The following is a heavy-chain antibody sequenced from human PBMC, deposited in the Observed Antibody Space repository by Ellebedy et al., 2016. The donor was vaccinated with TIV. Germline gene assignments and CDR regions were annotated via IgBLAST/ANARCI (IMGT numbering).Heavy chain of an antibody. CDR2: ISFDGRAV. Sequence: GGSLRLXCAASGFTFSSSTMHWVRQAPSWGLDWVAGISFDGRAVHYADSVKGRFTISRDNSKNTLSLQMNSLRGEDSAIYYCARGPYSSGHCDAFDVWGRGTAVTVSS. CDR1: GFTFSSST. D-gene: IGHD6-19*01. J-gene: IGHJ3*01. V-gene: IGHV3-30*04. CDR3: ARGPYSSGHCDAFDV.